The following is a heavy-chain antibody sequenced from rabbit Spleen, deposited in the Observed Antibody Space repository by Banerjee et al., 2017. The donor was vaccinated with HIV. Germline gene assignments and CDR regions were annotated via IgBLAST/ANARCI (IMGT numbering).Heavy chain of an antibody. Sequence: EESGGDLVKPEGSLTLTCTASGFSVSSGYWICWVRQGPGKGLEWIGCIYGATIWYASWAKGRFTISKTSSTTVTLQMTSLTVADTATYFCARFYAGYGDFGHAAMWGQGTLVTVS. CDR2: IYGATI. J-gene: IGHJ3*01. D-gene: IGHD7-1*01. CDR1: GFSVSSGYW. CDR3: ARFYAGYGDFGHAAM. V-gene: IGHV1S45*01.